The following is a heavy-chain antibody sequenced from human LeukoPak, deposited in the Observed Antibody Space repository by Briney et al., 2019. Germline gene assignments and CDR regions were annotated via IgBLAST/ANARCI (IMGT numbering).Heavy chain of an antibody. Sequence: SETLSLTCAVSGGSISSGGYSWSWIRQPPGKGLEWIGYIYHSGSTYYNPSLKSRVTISVDRSKNQFSLKLSSVTAADTAVYYCARDLPPRHYYYGMDVWGQGTTVTVSS. J-gene: IGHJ6*02. V-gene: IGHV4-30-2*01. CDR2: IYHSGST. CDR1: GGSISSGGYS. CDR3: ARDLPPRHYYYGMDV.